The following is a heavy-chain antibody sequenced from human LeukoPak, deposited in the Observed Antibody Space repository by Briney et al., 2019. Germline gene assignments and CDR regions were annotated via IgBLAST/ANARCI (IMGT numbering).Heavy chain of an antibody. Sequence: GGSLRLSCAASGFTFSRYWMNWVRQAPGKGLEWVANIKEDGREKYYADSVKGRFTISRDNAKNSVYLQMNSLRAEDTAVYYCARVGQWLVWDYWGQGTLVTVSS. CDR1: GFTFSRYW. V-gene: IGHV3-7*01. J-gene: IGHJ4*02. CDR2: IKEDGREK. D-gene: IGHD6-19*01. CDR3: ARVGQWLVWDY.